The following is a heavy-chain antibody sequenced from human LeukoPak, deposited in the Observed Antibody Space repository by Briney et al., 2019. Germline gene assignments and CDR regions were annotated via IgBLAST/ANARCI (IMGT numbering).Heavy chain of an antibody. CDR1: GFTFSSYG. CDR2: IRYDGSNK. CDR3: ARVGFLEWLNAFDI. J-gene: IGHJ3*02. Sequence: GSLRLSCAASGFTFSSYGMHWVRQAPGKGLEWVAFIRYDGSNKYYADSVKGRFTISRDNSKNTLYLQMNSLRAEDTAVYYCARVGFLEWLNAFDIWGQGTMVTVSS. D-gene: IGHD3-3*01. V-gene: IGHV3-30*02.